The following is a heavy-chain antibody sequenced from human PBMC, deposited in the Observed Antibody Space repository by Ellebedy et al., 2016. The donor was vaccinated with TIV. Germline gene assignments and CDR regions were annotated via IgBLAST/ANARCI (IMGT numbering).Heavy chain of an antibody. Sequence: GESLKISCAASGFTVSHNYMSWVRQAPGKGLEWVSLIYSGGNKYYADSVKGRFTISSDDSKNTLYLQMNGLRAEDTAVYYCARRGILPYYDFWSGSYYGMDVWGQGTTVTVSS. J-gene: IGHJ6*02. CDR2: IYSGGNK. V-gene: IGHV3-53*01. CDR3: ARRGILPYYDFWSGSYYGMDV. D-gene: IGHD3-3*01. CDR1: GFTVSHNY.